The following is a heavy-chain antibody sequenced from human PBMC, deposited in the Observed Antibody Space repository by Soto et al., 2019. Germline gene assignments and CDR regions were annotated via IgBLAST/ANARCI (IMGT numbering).Heavy chain of an antibody. J-gene: IGHJ4*02. Sequence: LRLSCTASEITLNIYWMHWIRQAPGKGLVWVSRINPESTTLTYADSVTGRFTISRDSAKNTLYLQMNGLSAEDTAIYYCTKDTFGSLDSWGQGTLVTVSS. D-gene: IGHD3-10*01. CDR2: INPESTTL. V-gene: IGHV3-74*01. CDR3: TKDTFGSLDS. CDR1: EITLNIYW.